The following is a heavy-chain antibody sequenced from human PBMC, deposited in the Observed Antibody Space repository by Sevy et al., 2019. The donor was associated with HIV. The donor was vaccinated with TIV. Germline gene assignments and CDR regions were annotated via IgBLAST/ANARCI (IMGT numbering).Heavy chain of an antibody. CDR2: ISGNVDNT. CDR1: GFTFSSYA. D-gene: IGHD2-2*03. J-gene: IGHJ4*02. CDR3: AKPPWIDQRAFEY. V-gene: IGHV3-23*01. Sequence: GGSLRVSCAASGFTFSSYAMSWVRQAPGKGLEWVSSISGNVDNTYYADSVKGRFIISRDNSKNTLYLQMNSLRAEDMAVYYCAKPPWIDQRAFEYWGQGTLVTVSS.